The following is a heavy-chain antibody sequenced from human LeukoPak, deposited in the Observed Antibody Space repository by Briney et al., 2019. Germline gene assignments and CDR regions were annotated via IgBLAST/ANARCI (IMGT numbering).Heavy chain of an antibody. CDR2: ISGSGGST. J-gene: IGHJ6*03. V-gene: IGHV3-23*01. Sequence: PGGSLRLSCAASGFTFSSYAMSWVRQAPGKGLEWVSAISGSGGSTYYADSVKGRFTISRDNSKNTLYLQMNSLRAEDTAVYHCAKVGGGVATSSPYMDVWGKGTTVTVSS. CDR1: GFTFSSYA. CDR3: AKVGGGVATSSPYMDV. D-gene: IGHD5-12*01.